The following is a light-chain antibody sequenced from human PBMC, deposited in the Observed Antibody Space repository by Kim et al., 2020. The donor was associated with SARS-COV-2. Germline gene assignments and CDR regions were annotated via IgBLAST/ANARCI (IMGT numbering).Light chain of an antibody. J-gene: IGKJ1*01. CDR1: QGISSY. CDR3: QQYYSYPET. Sequence: GSTGDRVPSSGRGSQGISSYLAWYQQKPGKAPKLLIYAASTVQSGVPSRFSGSGSGTDFTLTISCLQSEDFATYYCQQYYSYPETFGQGTKVDIK. V-gene: IGKV1-8*01. CDR2: AAS.